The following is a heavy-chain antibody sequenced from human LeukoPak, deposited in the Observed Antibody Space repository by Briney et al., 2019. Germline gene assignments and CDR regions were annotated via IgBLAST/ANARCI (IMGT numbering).Heavy chain of an antibody. V-gene: IGHV4-34*01. CDR3: ANLGPYYYDSSRYEGFDI. CDR2: INHRGST. J-gene: IGHJ3*02. Sequence: PSETLSLTCSVSGGSVSSYYWTWIRQPPGKRLEWMGEINHRGSTNYNPSLKSRVTISIDTSKNQFSLKLSSVTAADTAVYYCANLGPYYYDSSRYEGFDIWGQGTMVTVSS. D-gene: IGHD3-22*01. CDR1: GGSVSSYY.